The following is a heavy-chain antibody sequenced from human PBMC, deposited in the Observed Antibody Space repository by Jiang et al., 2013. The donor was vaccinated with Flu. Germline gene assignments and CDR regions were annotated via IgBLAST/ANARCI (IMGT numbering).Heavy chain of an antibody. CDR3: ARLPTITGTTGFDYFDY. D-gene: IGHD1-7*01. J-gene: IGHJ4*02. CDR2: IYPGDSDT. V-gene: IGHV5-51*01. Sequence: QMPGKGLEWMGIIYPGDSDTRYSPSFQGQVTISADKSISTAYLQWSSLKASDTAMYYCARLPTITGTTGFDYFDYWGQGTLVTVSS.